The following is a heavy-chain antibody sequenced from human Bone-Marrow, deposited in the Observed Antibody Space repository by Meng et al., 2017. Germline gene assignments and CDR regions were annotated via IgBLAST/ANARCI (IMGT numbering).Heavy chain of an antibody. CDR3: ARDPSAHDPLEYCGGVCYPDY. J-gene: IGHJ4*02. CDR2: IWYDGSNK. V-gene: IGHV3-33*01. CDR1: GFTFSSYG. Sequence: GESLKISCAASGFTFSSYGMHWVRQAPGKGLEWVAVIWYDGSNKYYADSVKGRFTISRDNSKNALYLQMNSLRAEDTAVYYCARDPSAHDPLEYCGGVCYPDYWGQGTLVTVSS. D-gene: IGHD2-21*02.